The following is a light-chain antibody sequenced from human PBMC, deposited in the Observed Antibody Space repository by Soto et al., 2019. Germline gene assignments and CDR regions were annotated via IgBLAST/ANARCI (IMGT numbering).Light chain of an antibody. V-gene: IGKV3-15*01. CDR1: QSVSSN. Sequence: EIVMTQSPATLSVSPGERATLSCRASQSVSSNLGWYQQKAGQAPRLLIYGASTRAAGIPARFSGSGSGTEFTLTISSLQSEDFAVYYCQQYNNWPRTFGQGTKVEI. CDR3: QQYNNWPRT. J-gene: IGKJ1*01. CDR2: GAS.